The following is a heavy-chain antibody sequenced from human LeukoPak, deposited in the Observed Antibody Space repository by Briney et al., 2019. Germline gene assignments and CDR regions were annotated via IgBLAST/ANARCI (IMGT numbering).Heavy chain of an antibody. V-gene: IGHV3-33*01. CDR3: ARISRGELPTF. D-gene: IGHD1-7*01. J-gene: IGHJ4*01. CDR2: IWYDGSNK. Sequence: GGSLRLSCAASGFTFSSYGMHWVRQAPGKGLEWVAVIWYDGSNKYYADSVKGRFTISRDNSKNTLYLQMNSLRVEDTAIYYCARISRGELPTFWGHGTLVIVSS. CDR1: GFTFSSYG.